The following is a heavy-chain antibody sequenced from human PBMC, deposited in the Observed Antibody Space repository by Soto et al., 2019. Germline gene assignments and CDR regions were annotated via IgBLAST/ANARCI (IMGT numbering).Heavy chain of an antibody. CDR2: ISSSSSYI. J-gene: IGHJ5*02. Sequence: AVGSLRLSGAASGFTFSSYSMNWVRQAPGKGLEWVSSISSSSSYIYYADSVKGRFTISRDNAKNSLYLQMNSLRAEDTAVYYCASDPVRGYSYGSRGWFDPWGQGTLVTVSS. CDR1: GFTFSSYS. V-gene: IGHV3-21*01. D-gene: IGHD5-18*01. CDR3: ASDPVRGYSYGSRGWFDP.